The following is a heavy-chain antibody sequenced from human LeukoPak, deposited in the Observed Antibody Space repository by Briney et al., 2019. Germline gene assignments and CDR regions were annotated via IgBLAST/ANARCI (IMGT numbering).Heavy chain of an antibody. Sequence: PGGSLRLSCAASGFTFSDYYMSWIRQAPGKGLEWVSHISSSSSYTNYADSVKGRFTISRDNAKNSLYLQMNSLRAEDTAVYYCARDVGSYYYDSSGRTYAFDIWGQGTMVTVSS. CDR3: ARDVGSYYYDSSGRTYAFDI. V-gene: IGHV3-11*05. J-gene: IGHJ3*02. CDR2: ISSSSSYT. D-gene: IGHD3-22*01. CDR1: GFTFSDYY.